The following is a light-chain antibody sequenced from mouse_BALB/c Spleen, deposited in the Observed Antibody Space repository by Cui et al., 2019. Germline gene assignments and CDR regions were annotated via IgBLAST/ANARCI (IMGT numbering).Light chain of an antibody. CDR3: QQRSSYPLT. J-gene: IGKJ5*01. CDR2: STS. V-gene: IGKV4-57*01. CDR1: SSVSY. Sequence: QIVLTQSPAIMSASPGEKVTITCSASSSVSYMHWFQQKPGTSPKLWIYSTSNLVSGVPARFSGSGSGTSYSLTISRMEAEDAATYYCQQRSSYPLTFGAGTKLELK.